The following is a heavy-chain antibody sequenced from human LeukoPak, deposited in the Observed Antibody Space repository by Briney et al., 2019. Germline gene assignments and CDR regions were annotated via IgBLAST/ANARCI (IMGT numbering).Heavy chain of an antibody. V-gene: IGHV4-61*02. D-gene: IGHD2-2*01. J-gene: IGHJ3*02. CDR3: ARGGYCTSTSCVWDPEAGFDAFDI. Sequence: PSETLSLTCTVSGGSISSSSYYWGWIRQPAGKGLEWIGRIYTTGSTNYNPSLKSRVTMSVDTSKNQFSLKLSSVTAADTAVYYCARGGYCTSTSCVWDPEAGFDAFDIWGQGTMVTVSS. CDR1: GGSISSSSYY. CDR2: IYTTGST.